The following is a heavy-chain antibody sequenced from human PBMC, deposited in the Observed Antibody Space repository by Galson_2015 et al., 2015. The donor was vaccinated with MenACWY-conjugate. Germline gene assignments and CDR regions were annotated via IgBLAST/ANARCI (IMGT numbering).Heavy chain of an antibody. Sequence: SLRLSCAASGFTFNSHGMHWVRQAPDKGLEWVAVIWYDGSNKYYADSVKGRFTISRDNSKNTVYLQMDSLRAEDTAMYYCAKRGAITASIWKDAFDIRGQGTMV. J-gene: IGHJ3*02. CDR3: AKRGAITASIWKDAFDI. CDR2: IWYDGSNK. CDR1: GFTFNSHG. D-gene: IGHD1-26*01. V-gene: IGHV3-33*06.